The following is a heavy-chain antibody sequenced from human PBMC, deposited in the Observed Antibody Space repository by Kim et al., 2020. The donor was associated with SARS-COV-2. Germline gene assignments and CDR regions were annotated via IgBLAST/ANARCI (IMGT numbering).Heavy chain of an antibody. CDR2: ISGVGDRL. V-gene: IGHV3-48*02. J-gene: IGHJ4*02. CDR3: ARGEDSNAFYYDY. CDR1: GSGFTFSSHS. Sequence: GGSLRLSCEASGSGFTFSSHSMNWVRQLPGKRLEWVSCISGVGDRLYYVDSVKGRFIISRDNAKKSLFLQMNSLRDEDTAVYDCARGEDSNAFYYDYWGQALLVVVSS. D-gene: IGHD6-6*01.